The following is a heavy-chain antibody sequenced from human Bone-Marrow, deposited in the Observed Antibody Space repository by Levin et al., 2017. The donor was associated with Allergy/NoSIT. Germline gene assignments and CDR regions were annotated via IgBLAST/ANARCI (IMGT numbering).Heavy chain of an antibody. V-gene: IGHV3-15*01. D-gene: IGHD1-1*01. CDR1: GFTFSHNW. Sequence: GGSLRLSCVVSGFTFSHNWMSWVRQAPGKGLEWVGRIKTKSDGGTTDYAAPVKGRFTISRDESKSILYLQMNSLTTEDTAMYYCATGYRNRWYFDFWGRGTLVTVSS. CDR3: ATGYRNRWYFDF. CDR2: IKTKSDGGTT. J-gene: IGHJ2*01.